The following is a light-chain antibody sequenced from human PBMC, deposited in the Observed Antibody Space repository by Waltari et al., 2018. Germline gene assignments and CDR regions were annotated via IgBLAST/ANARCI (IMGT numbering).Light chain of an antibody. V-gene: IGKV1-5*03. CDR2: KAS. CDR1: QSISSW. J-gene: IGKJ1*01. Sequence: DIQMTQSPSTLSASVGDRVTITCRASQSISSWLAWYQQKPGKAPKLLIYKASSLESGVPSRFSGSGSGTEFTLTISSLQPDDFATYYCQQYNSYSLTWTFGQETKVEIK. CDR3: QQYNSYSLTWT.